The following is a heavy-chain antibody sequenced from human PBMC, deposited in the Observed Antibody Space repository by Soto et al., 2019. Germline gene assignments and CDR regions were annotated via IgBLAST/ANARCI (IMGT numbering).Heavy chain of an antibody. Sequence: GGSLRLSCTASGFNFSNYAMHWVRQAPGKGLEWLAVISYDGSRTHDADSVKDRFIISIDNSNKMLYLQMSGLRREDTAIYYCARFKIAARIHFDXWGQGTLVTVSX. V-gene: IGHV3-30*04. CDR1: GFNFSNYA. J-gene: IGHJ4*02. D-gene: IGHD6-6*01. CDR2: ISYDGSRT. CDR3: ARFKIAARIHFDX.